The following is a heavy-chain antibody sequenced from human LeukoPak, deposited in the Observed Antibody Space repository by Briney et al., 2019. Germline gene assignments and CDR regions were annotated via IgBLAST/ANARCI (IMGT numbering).Heavy chain of an antibody. CDR2: ISSSSSYI. V-gene: IGHV3-21*01. CDR3: ARDRHHRFGELFP. J-gene: IGHJ4*02. CDR1: GFTFSSYS. Sequence: PGGSLRLSCAASGFTFSSYSMNWVRQALGEGLEWVSSISSSSSYIYYADSVKGRFTISRDNAKNSLYLQMNSLRAEDTAVYYCARDRHHRFGELFPWGQGTLVTVSS. D-gene: IGHD3-10*01.